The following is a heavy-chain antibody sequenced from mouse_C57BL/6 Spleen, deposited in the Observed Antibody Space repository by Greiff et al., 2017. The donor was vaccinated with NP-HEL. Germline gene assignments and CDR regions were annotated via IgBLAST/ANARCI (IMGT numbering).Heavy chain of an antibody. D-gene: IGHD2-4*01. CDR2: ISYDGSN. J-gene: IGHJ4*01. V-gene: IGHV3-6*01. Sequence: ESGPGLVKPSQSLSLTCSVTGYSITSGYYWNWIRQFPGNKLEWMGYISYDGSNNYNPSLKNRISITRDTSKNQFFLKLNSVTTEDTATYYCAREGIYYDFSMDYWGQGTSVTVSS. CDR1: GYSITSGYY. CDR3: AREGIYYDFSMDY.